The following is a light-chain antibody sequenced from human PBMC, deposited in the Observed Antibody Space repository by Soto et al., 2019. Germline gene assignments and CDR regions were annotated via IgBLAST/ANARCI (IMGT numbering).Light chain of an antibody. Sequence: EILLTQSPATLSLSPGERATLSCRASQSVGSEFVWYRQKPGKAPRLLIYGASTRATGVPARFSGSGSGKDFTLTISRLEPEDSAVYFCQQYGTAPQRYTFGQGTRLEIK. CDR1: QSVGSE. CDR2: GAS. V-gene: IGKV3-20*01. CDR3: QQYGTAPQRYT. J-gene: IGKJ5*01.